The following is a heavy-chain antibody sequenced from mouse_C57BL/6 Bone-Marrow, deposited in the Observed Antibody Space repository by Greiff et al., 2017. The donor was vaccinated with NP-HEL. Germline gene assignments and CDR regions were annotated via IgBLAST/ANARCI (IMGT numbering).Heavy chain of an antibody. V-gene: IGHV5-17*01. J-gene: IGHJ1*03. CDR1: GFTFSDYG. CDR2: ISSGSSTI. Sequence: EVNVVESGGGLVKPGGSLKLSCAASGFTFSDYGMHWVRQAPEKGLEWVAYISSGSSTIYYADTVKGRFTISRDNAKNTLFLQMTSLRSEDTAMYYCARGYSNYEYFDVWGTGTTVTVSS. CDR3: ARGYSNYEYFDV. D-gene: IGHD2-5*01.